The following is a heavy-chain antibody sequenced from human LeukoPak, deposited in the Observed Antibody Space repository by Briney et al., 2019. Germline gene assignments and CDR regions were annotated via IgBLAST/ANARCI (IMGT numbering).Heavy chain of an antibody. CDR3: AIGTMVRGVIRPYYYYGMDV. CDR1: GGSFSGYY. Sequence: PSETLSLTCAVYGGSFSGYYWSWIRQPPGKGLEWIGEINHSGSTNYNPSLKSRVTISVDTSKNQFSLKLSSVTAADTAVYYCAIGTMVRGVIRPYYYYGMDVWGQGTTVTVSS. CDR2: INHSGST. D-gene: IGHD3-10*01. V-gene: IGHV4-34*01. J-gene: IGHJ6*02.